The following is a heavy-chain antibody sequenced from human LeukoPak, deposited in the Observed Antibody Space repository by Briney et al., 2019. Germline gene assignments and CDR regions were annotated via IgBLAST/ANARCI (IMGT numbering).Heavy chain of an antibody. J-gene: IGHJ6*02. V-gene: IGHV1-8*01. CDR3: ARSPKYYYDSSGYYGMDV. Sequence: EASVKVPCKASGHSFTSCDINWVRQATGQGLEWMGWMNPNSGNTGYAQKFQGRVTMTRNTSISTAYMELSSLRSEDTAVYYCARSPKYYYDSSGYYGMDVWGQGTTVTVSS. CDR2: MNPNSGNT. D-gene: IGHD3-22*01. CDR1: GHSFTSCD.